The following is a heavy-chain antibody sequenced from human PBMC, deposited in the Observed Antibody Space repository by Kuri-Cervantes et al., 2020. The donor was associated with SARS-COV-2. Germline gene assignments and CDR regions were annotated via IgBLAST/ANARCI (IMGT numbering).Heavy chain of an antibody. CDR1: GGSFSGYY. CDR3: ARISAVPAAKRTYYFDY. CDR2: INHSGST. V-gene: IGHV4-34*01. Sequence: GSLRLSCAVYGGSFSGYYWSWICQPPGKGLEWIGEINHSGSTNYNPSLKGRVTISVDTSKNQFSLKLSSVTAADTAVYYCARISAVPAAKRTYYFDYWGQGTLVTVSS. D-gene: IGHD2-2*01. J-gene: IGHJ4*02.